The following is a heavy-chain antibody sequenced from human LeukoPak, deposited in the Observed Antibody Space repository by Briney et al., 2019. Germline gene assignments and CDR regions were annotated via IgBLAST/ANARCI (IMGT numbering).Heavy chain of an antibody. CDR3: ARDSSSSWYGDFDY. V-gene: IGHV1-2*02. CDR2: INPNSGGT. D-gene: IGHD6-13*01. CDR1: GYTFTGYY. J-gene: IGHJ4*02. Sequence: EASVKVSYKASGYTFTGYYMHWVRQAPGQGLEWMGWINPNSGGTNYAQKFQGRVTMTRDTSISTAYMELSRLRSDDTAVYYCARDSSSSWYGDFDYWGQGTLVTVSS.